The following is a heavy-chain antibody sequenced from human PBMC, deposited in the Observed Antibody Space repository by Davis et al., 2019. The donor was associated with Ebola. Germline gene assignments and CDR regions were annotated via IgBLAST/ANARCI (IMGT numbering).Heavy chain of an antibody. CDR2: ISYDGSNK. CDR1: GFTFSSYA. D-gene: IGHD6-13*01. V-gene: IGHV3-30-3*01. CDR3: ARVDGSSWYELDY. J-gene: IGHJ4*02. Sequence: GESLKISCAASGFTFSSYAMHWVRQAPGKGLEWVAVISYDGSNKYYADSVKGRFTISRDNSKNTLFLQINSLRAEDTAVYYCARVDGSSWYELDYWGQGTLVTVSS.